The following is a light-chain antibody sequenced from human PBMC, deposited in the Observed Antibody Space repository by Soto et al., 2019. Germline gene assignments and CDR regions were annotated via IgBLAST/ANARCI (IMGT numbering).Light chain of an antibody. CDR2: EVS. CDR3: SSYAGSNNVV. CDR1: SSDVGDYNY. Sequence: QSALTQPPSASGSPGQSVTISCTGTSSDVGDYNYVSWYQQHPGKAPKLMIYEVSKRPSGVPDRFSGSKSGNTASLTVSGLQAEDEADYYCSSYAGSNNVVLGGGTQLPVL. V-gene: IGLV2-8*01. J-gene: IGLJ2*01.